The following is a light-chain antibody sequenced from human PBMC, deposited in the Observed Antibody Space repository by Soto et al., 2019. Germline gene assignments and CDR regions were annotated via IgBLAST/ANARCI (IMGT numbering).Light chain of an antibody. CDR3: QQYGDSPRT. Sequence: EIVMTQSPTTLTVSPGTRATLACRASQSVSSYLAWYQQKTGQAPRLIIYGASSRATGIPDRFSGSGSGTEFNLTISRLEPADFAVYYCQQYGDSPRTFGQGTKVDIK. CDR1: QSVSSY. CDR2: GAS. J-gene: IGKJ1*01. V-gene: IGKV3-20*01.